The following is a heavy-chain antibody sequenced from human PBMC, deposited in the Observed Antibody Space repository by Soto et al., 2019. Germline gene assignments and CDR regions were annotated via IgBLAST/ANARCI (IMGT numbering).Heavy chain of an antibody. CDR2: INPNSGGT. D-gene: IGHD1-20*01. CDR1: GYTFTGYY. J-gene: IGHJ4*02. CDR3: ARDLYNWNDVAFDY. V-gene: IGHV1-2*02. Sequence: ASVKVSCKTSGYTFTGYYMHWVRLAPGQGLEWMGWINPNSGGTNYAQKFQGRVTMTRDTSISTAYMELSRLRSDDTAVYYCARDLYNWNDVAFDYCGQRTLVTVSS.